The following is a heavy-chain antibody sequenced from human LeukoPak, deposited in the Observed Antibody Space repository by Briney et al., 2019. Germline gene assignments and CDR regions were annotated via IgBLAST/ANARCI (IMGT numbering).Heavy chain of an antibody. V-gene: IGHV3-21*04. J-gene: IGHJ5*02. Sequence: GGSPRLSCAASGFTFSSYSMHWVRQAPGKGLEWVSSISSSSSYIYYADSVKGRFTISRDNAKNSLYLQMNSLRADDTAVYYCARRAAAGRGDWFDPWGQGTLVTVSS. CDR3: ARRAAAGRGDWFDP. CDR2: ISSSSSYI. CDR1: GFTFSSYS. D-gene: IGHD6-13*01.